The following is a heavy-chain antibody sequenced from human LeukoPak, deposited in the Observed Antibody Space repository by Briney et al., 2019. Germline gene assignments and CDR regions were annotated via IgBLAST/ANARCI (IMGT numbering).Heavy chain of an antibody. V-gene: IGHV4-34*01. CDR1: GGSFSGYY. CDR3: ARGKPRTMVRGAPTTLDY. D-gene: IGHD3-10*01. Sequence: PSETLSLTCAVYGGSFSGYYWSWIRQPPGKGLEWIGEINHSGSTNYNPSLKSRVTISVDTSKNQFSLKLSSVTAADTAVYYCARGKPRTMVRGAPTTLDYWGQGTLVTVSS. J-gene: IGHJ4*02. CDR2: INHSGST.